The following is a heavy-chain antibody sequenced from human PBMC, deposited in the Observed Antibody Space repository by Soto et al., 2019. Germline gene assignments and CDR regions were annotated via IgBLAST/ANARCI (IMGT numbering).Heavy chain of an antibody. Sequence: QITLKESGPALVKPTQTLTLTCTFSGFSLSTSGVGGGCIRQPPGKALEWLALIYWDDDKRYSPYLKSRVTITKDSSKMQVVLTMTNLDPVDTATYYCSHFEHSGSNYWGQGTLVTVSS. V-gene: IGHV2-5*02. CDR2: IYWDDDK. J-gene: IGHJ4*02. CDR1: GFSLSTSGVG. CDR3: SHFEHSGSNY. D-gene: IGHD6-6*01.